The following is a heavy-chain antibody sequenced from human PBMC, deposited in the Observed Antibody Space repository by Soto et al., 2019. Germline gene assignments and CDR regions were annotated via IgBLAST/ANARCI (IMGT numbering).Heavy chain of an antibody. CDR2: INPSGGRI. J-gene: IGHJ6*02. D-gene: IGHD3-3*01. CDR3: ARDGPPTTTGVGPSYTMDV. Sequence: QMQLVQSGAEVKKPGASVKVSCKASGYTFTSYQMHWVRQAPGQGLEWMGIINPSGGRITYAPRFQGSVMMTRDTSTNTVYMELRSLSSEDTAVYYCARDGPPTTTGVGPSYTMDVWGQGTTVTVS. V-gene: IGHV1-46*01. CDR1: GYTFTSYQ.